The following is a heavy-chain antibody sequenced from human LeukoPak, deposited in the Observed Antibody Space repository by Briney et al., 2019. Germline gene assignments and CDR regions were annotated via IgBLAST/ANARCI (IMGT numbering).Heavy chain of an antibody. V-gene: IGHV3-30-3*01. J-gene: IGHJ6*02. CDR1: GLAFSSYS. D-gene: IGHD6-13*01. CDR3: ARDRIAAAGTRYYYYYYGMDV. CDR2: ISYDGSNK. Sequence: GGSLRLSCVASGLAFSSYSMHWVRQAPGKGLEWVAVISYDGSNKYYADSVKGRFTISRDNSKNTLYLQMNSLRAEDTAVYYCARDRIAAAGTRYYYYYYGMDVWGQGTTVTVSS.